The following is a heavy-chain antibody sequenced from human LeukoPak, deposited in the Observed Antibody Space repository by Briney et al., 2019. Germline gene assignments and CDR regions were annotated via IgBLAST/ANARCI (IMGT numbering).Heavy chain of an antibody. J-gene: IGHJ4*02. CDR3: ARLVDY. CDR2: ISPSGST. Sequence: SETLSLTCTVSGGSINGGNYYWTWLRQPAGKGLEWIGRISPSGSTNHNPSLTSRVTISVDTSKNQFSLKLNFVTAADTAVYYCARLVDYWGQGTLVTVSS. CDR1: GGSINGGNYY. V-gene: IGHV4-61*02.